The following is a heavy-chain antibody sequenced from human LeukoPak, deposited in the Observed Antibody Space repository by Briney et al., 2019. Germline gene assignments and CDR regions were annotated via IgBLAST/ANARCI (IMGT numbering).Heavy chain of an antibody. J-gene: IGHJ4*02. CDR2: ISVHHGTT. CDR1: GYTFSKFV. V-gene: IGHV1-18*01. CDR3: ARDLESDEGDYGDVLPGY. D-gene: IGHD4-17*01. Sequence: ASVKVSCKTSGYTFSKFVITWVRQAPGQGLESMGWISVHHGTTHYVEKFHDRLTLTTDTSTRTAYMELKSLTSDDTAVYYCARDLESDEGDYGDVLPGYWGQGTLVTVS.